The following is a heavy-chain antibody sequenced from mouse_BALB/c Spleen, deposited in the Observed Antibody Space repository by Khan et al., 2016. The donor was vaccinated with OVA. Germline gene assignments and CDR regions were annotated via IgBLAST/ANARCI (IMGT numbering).Heavy chain of an antibody. D-gene: IGHD4-1*01. CDR1: GFTFSSYS. CDR3: ADHVTGSFAY. Sequence: EVELVESGGDLVKPGGSLKLSCAASGFTFSSYSMSWVRQTPDKRLEWVASISSGGDYTYYPHSVKGRFTISRDNAKNTRYLQMSGLKSEDTAMYYCADHVTGSFAYWGQGTLVTVSA. J-gene: IGHJ3*01. CDR2: ISSGGDYT. V-gene: IGHV5-6*01.